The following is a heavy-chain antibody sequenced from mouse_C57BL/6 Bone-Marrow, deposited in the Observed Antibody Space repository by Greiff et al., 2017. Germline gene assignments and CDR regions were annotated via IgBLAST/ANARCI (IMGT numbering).Heavy chain of an antibody. D-gene: IGHD4-1*01. CDR2: ISSGSSTI. J-gene: IGHJ2*01. CDR1: GFTFSDYG. CDR3: ARGTGRYFDY. V-gene: IGHV5-17*01. Sequence: EVKVEESGGGLVKPGGSLKLSCAASGFTFSDYGMHWVRQAPEKGLEWVAYISSGSSTIYYADTVKGRFTLSRDNAKTTLYLQMTSLRSEDTAMYYCARGTGRYFDYWGQGTTLTVSS.